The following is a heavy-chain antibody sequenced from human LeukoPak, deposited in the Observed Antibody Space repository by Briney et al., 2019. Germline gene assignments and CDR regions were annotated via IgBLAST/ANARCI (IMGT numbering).Heavy chain of an antibody. Sequence: GGSLRLSCAASGFTFDRFTIHWVRQTPGKGLEWVSLINRRGHTFYADSVKGRFTISRDNSRNSVFLQMNSLRPEDTALYHCAKEVDCPSDCLFFHSWGQGILVTVSS. CDR1: GFTFDRFT. D-gene: IGHD2-21*02. J-gene: IGHJ4*02. CDR3: AKEVDCPSDCLFFHS. CDR2: INRRGHT. V-gene: IGHV3-43*01.